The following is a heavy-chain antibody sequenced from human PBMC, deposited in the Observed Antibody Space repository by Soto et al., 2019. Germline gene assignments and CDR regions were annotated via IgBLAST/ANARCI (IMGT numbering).Heavy chain of an antibody. CDR2: ISDDGSTT. CDR3: TRGPRVSSTGTGAH. V-gene: IGHV3-74*01. D-gene: IGHD1-1*01. J-gene: IGHJ4*02. CDR1: GFTFSAYW. Sequence: HPGGSLRLSCEVSGFTFSAYWMHWVRQVPGKGLIWVSRISDDGSTTTYADSAKGRFTISRDNAKNTLYLQMNSLRADDTGLYYCTRGPRVSSTGTGAHWGQGTLVTAPQ.